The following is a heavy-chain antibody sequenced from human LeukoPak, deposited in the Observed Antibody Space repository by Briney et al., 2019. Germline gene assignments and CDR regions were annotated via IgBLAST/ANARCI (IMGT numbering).Heavy chain of an antibody. CDR1: GGSISSYY. J-gene: IGHJ6*02. V-gene: IGHV4-4*07. CDR3: ASSPPLGPLYYGMDV. Sequence: SETLSLTCTVSGGSISSYYWSWIRQPAGKGLEWIGRIYTSGSTNYNPSLKSRVTMSVDTSKNQFSLKLSSVTAADTAVYYCASSPPLGPLYYGMDVWGQGTTVTVSS. D-gene: IGHD3-16*02. CDR2: IYTSGST.